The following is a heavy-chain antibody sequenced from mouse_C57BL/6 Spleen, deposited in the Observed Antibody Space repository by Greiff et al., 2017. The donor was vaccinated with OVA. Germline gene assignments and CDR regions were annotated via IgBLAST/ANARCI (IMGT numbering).Heavy chain of an antibody. CDR1: GFSFNTYA. J-gene: IGHJ3*01. Sequence: EVQVVESGGGLVQPKGSLKLSCAASGFSFNTYAMNWVRQAPGKGLEWVARIRSKSNNYATYYADSVKDRFTISRDDSESMLYLQMNNLKTEDTAMYYCVRRGDGYPLAYWGQGTLVTVSA. V-gene: IGHV10-1*01. D-gene: IGHD2-3*01. CDR3: VRRGDGYPLAY. CDR2: IRSKSNNYAT.